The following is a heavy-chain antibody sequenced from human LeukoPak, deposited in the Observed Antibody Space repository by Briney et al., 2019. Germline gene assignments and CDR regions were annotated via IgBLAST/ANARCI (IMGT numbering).Heavy chain of an antibody. V-gene: IGHV4-59*01. CDR3: ARSHGLY. Sequence: SETLSLTCTVSTDSFSGYLWSWIRQPPGKGPEWVAYISNSGSTNYNPSLRGRVNISLDTSKSQFSLKLSSVTAADTAVYYCARSHGLYWGPGILVSVSS. CDR2: ISNSGST. J-gene: IGHJ4*02. CDR1: TDSFSGYL.